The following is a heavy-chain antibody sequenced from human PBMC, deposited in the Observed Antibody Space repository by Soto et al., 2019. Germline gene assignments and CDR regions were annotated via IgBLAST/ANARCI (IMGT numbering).Heavy chain of an antibody. Sequence: GGSLRLSCAASGFTFSSYGMHWVRQAPGKGLEWVAVIWYDGSNKYYADSVKGRFTISRDNSKNTLYLQMNSLRAEDTAVYYCATEVRDIVVVPAAILDYWGQGPLVTVSS. CDR2: IWYDGSNK. CDR3: ATEVRDIVVVPAAILDY. J-gene: IGHJ4*02. D-gene: IGHD2-2*02. CDR1: GFTFSSYG. V-gene: IGHV3-33*01.